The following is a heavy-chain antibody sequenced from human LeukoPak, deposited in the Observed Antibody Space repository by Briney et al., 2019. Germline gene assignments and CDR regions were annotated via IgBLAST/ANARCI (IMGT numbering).Heavy chain of an antibody. J-gene: IGHJ4*02. CDR2: ISGSGGST. Sequence: GGSLRLSCAASGFTFSNYAMRWVRQARGKGLEWVSAISGSGGSTYYADSVKGRFTISRDNSKNTLYLQMNSLRAEDTAVYYCAKSPTYYDFSDFDYWGQGTLVTVSS. CDR1: GFTFSNYA. V-gene: IGHV3-23*01. CDR3: AKSPTYYDFSDFDY. D-gene: IGHD3-3*01.